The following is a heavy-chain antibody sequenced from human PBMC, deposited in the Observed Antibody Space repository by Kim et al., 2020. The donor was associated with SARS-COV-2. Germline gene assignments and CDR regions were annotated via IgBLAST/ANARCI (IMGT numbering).Heavy chain of an antibody. Sequence: YYVDSVEDRFTISRDNAKNSLYLQMNSLRAEDTAVYYCARVNWNYLFDYWGQGTLVTVSS. CDR3: ARVNWNYLFDY. D-gene: IGHD1-7*01. J-gene: IGHJ4*02. V-gene: IGHV3-7*01.